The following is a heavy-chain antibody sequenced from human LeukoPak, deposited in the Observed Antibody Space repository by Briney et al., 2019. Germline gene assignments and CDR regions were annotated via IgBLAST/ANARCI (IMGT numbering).Heavy chain of an antibody. D-gene: IGHD6-13*01. CDR2: VYYSGST. J-gene: IGHJ2*01. CDR3: ARDPPQPGITVAGYFDL. V-gene: IGHV4-59*01. Sequence: SETLSLTCTVSGDSISRYSWSWIRQTPGKGLEWIGYVYYSGSTNYNPSLKSRVTISADTSKNQLSLKVRSVTAADTAVYYCARDPPQPGITVAGYFDLWGRGTLVTVSS. CDR1: GDSISRYS.